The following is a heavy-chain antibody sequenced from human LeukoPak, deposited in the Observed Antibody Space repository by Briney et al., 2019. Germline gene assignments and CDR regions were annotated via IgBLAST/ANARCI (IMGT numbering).Heavy chain of an antibody. J-gene: IGHJ4*02. CDR3: ARLETAGTVIY. Sequence: SETLSLTCTVSGGSISSSSYYWGWIRQPPGKGLGWIESIYYSGSTYYNPSLKSRVTISVDTSKNQFSLKLSSVTAADTAVYYCARLETAGTVIYWGQGTLVTVSS. V-gene: IGHV4-39*01. CDR2: IYYSGST. CDR1: GGSISSSSYY. D-gene: IGHD6-19*01.